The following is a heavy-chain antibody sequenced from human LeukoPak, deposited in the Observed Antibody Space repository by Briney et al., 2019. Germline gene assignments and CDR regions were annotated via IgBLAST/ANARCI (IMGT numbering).Heavy chain of an antibody. CDR2: IYTSGST. CDR3: ARVLAAAGNNWFDP. J-gene: IGHJ5*02. V-gene: IGHV4-4*07. Sequence: SETLSLTCTVSGGSISSYYWSWIRQPAGKGLEWIGRIYTSGSTNYNPSLKSRVTMSVDTSKNQFSLKLSSVTAADTAVYYCARVLAAAGNNWFDPWGQGTLVTVSS. CDR1: GGSISSYY. D-gene: IGHD6-13*01.